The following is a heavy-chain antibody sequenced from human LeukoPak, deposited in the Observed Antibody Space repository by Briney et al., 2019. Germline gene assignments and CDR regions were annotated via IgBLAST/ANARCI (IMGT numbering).Heavy chain of an antibody. CDR2: IYHSGST. V-gene: IGHV4-38-2*02. CDR1: GYSISSGYY. J-gene: IGHJ4*02. D-gene: IGHD2-21*01. Sequence: SETLSLTCTVSGYSISSGYYWGWIRPPPGKGLEWIGIIYHSGSTYYNPSLKSRVTISVDTSKNQFSLKLRSVTASDTAVYYCARRVGVALDYWGQGTLVTVSS. CDR3: ARRVGVALDY.